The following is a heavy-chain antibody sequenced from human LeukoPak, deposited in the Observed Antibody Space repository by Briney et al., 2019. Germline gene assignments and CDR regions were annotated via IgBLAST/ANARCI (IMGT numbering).Heavy chain of an antibody. V-gene: IGHV4-34*01. CDR2: ITHSGST. Sequence: SETLSLTCAVSGESISGHYWSWIRQPPEKGLEWVGEITHSGSTNYNVSLKSRVTISVDTSKNQFSLKVNTVTAADTAVYYCARGTYDSSGRTKAPNDYWGQGTLVTVSS. D-gene: IGHD3-22*01. J-gene: IGHJ4*02. CDR1: GESISGHY. CDR3: ARGTYDSSGRTKAPNDY.